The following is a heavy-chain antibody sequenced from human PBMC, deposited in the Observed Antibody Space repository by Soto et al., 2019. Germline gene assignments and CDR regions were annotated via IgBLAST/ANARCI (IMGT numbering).Heavy chain of an antibody. V-gene: IGHV3-74*01. CDR1: GFTFSSYW. CDR3: ARAGCSGGSCYSDAFDI. CDR2: INSDGSST. J-gene: IGHJ3*02. Sequence: GGSLRLSCAASGFTFSSYWMHWVHQAPGKGLVWVSRINSDGSSTSYADSVKGRFTISRDNAKNTLYLQMNSLRAEDTAVYYCARAGCSGGSCYSDAFDIWGQGTMVTVSS. D-gene: IGHD2-15*01.